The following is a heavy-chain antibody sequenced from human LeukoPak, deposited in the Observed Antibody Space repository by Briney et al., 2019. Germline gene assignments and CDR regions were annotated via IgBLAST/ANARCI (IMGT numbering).Heavy chain of an antibody. CDR3: ARLEPEYQLLPNWFDP. J-gene: IGHJ5*02. Sequence: GASLQISCKGSGSIFTSYWIGWVRQLPGKGLEWMGIIYPGDSDTRYSPSFQGQVTISADKSISTAYLQWSSLKASDTAMYYCARLEPEYQLLPNWFDPWGQGTLVTVSS. D-gene: IGHD2-2*01. CDR1: GSIFTSYW. CDR2: IYPGDSDT. V-gene: IGHV5-51*01.